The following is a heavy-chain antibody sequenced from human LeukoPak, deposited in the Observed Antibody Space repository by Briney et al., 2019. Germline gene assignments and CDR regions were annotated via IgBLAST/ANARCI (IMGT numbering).Heavy chain of an antibody. J-gene: IGHJ6*03. CDR1: GGTFSSYA. D-gene: IGHD5-18*01. Sequence: GASVKVSCKASGGTFSSYAISWVRQAPGHGLEWMGGIIPIFGTANYAQKFQGRVTITTDESTSTAYMELSSLRSEDPAVYYCARSHKLWLSYYYYMDVWGKGTTVTVSS. CDR2: IIPIFGTA. V-gene: IGHV1-69*05. CDR3: ARSHKLWLSYYYYMDV.